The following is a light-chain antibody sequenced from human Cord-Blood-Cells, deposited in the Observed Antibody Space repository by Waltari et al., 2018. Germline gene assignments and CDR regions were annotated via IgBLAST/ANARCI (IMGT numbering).Light chain of an antibody. Sequence: DIQMTQSPSTLSASVGDRVTITCRASQSISILLALYQQKPGKAPKLLIYKASSLESGGPSRFSGSGSGTEFTLTISSLQPDDFATYYCQQYNSYSWTFGQGTKVEIK. J-gene: IGKJ1*01. V-gene: IGKV1-5*03. CDR3: QQYNSYSWT. CDR2: KAS. CDR1: QSISIL.